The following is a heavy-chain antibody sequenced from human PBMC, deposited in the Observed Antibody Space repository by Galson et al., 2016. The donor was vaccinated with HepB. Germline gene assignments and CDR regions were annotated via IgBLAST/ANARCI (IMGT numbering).Heavy chain of an antibody. CDR1: GYTFSNYG. D-gene: IGHD1-26*01. V-gene: IGHV7-4-1*02. CDR2: INTSTGKA. J-gene: IGHJ5*02. CDR3: AKELLLASFWFDP. Sequence: QSGAEVKKPGESLRISCKASGYTFSNYGINWVRQAPGQGLEWMGWINTSTGKATYAQGFTRRFVFSLDTSVHTAYLQISSLEAEDTAVYYCAKELLLASFWFDPWGQGTLVTVSS.